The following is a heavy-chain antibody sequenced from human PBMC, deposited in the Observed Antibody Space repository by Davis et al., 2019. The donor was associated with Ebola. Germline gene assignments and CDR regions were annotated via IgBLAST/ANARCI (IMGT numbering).Heavy chain of an antibody. D-gene: IGHD1-7*01. CDR1: GYTLKNYA. J-gene: IGHJ4*02. V-gene: IGHV1-18*01. Sequence: ASVKVSCKASGYTLKNYAISWVRQAPGQGLEWMGWISGYNGKINYAQKFQGRVTMTTDKSTSTAYMELRSLRSHDTAVDYCARDWGANYPLGRFDQWGQGTLVTVSS. CDR3: ARDWGANYPLGRFDQ. CDR2: ISGYNGKI.